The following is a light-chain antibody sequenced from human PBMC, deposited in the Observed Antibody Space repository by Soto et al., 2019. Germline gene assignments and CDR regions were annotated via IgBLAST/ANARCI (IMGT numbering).Light chain of an antibody. Sequence: EIVLTQSPATLSLSPGERATLSCRASQSVSSYLAWYQQKPGQAPRLLIYGASTRATGIPARFSGSGSGTEFTLTISSLQSEDFAVYYCQQYRHWPLTFGGGTKVDIK. CDR1: QSVSSY. CDR3: QQYRHWPLT. CDR2: GAS. V-gene: IGKV3-15*01. J-gene: IGKJ4*01.